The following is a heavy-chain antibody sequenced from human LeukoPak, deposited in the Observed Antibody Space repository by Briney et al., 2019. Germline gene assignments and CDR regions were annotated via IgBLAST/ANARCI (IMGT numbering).Heavy chain of an antibody. Sequence: ASVKVSCKASGYTFTSYDTNWVRQAPGQGLEWMGWMSPNSGDTGYAQKFQGRVTMTRNTSISTAYLGLSSLRSEDTAMYYCARGPPNWGPDFWGQGTLITVSS. CDR3: ARGPPNWGPDF. CDR2: MSPNSGDT. J-gene: IGHJ4*02. V-gene: IGHV1-8*01. CDR1: GYTFTSYD. D-gene: IGHD7-27*01.